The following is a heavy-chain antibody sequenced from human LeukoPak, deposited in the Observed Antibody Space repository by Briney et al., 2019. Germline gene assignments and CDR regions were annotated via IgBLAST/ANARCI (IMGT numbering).Heavy chain of an antibody. D-gene: IGHD2-2*01. J-gene: IGHJ5*02. CDR2: INHSGST. CDR1: GGSFSGYY. Sequence: SETLSLTCAVYGGSFSGYYWSWIRQPPGKGLEWIGEINHSGSTNYNPSLKSRVTISVDTSKNRFSLKLSSVTAADTAAYYCARVGQYCSSTSCYGKYNWFDPWGQGTLVTVSS. V-gene: IGHV4-34*01. CDR3: ARVGQYCSSTSCYGKYNWFDP.